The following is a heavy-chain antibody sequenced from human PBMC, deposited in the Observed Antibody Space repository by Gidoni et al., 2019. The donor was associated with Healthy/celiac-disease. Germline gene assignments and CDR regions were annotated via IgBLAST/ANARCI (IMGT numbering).Heavy chain of an antibody. CDR1: GFTFDDYA. Sequence: EVQLVESGGGLVQPGRSLRLSCAASGFTFDDYAMHWVRQAPGKGLECVSGISWNSGSIGYADSLKGRFTISRDNAKNSLYLQMNSLRAEDTALYYCAKDYDSSGYYGYYGMDVWGQGTTVTVSS. CDR2: ISWNSGSI. J-gene: IGHJ6*02. CDR3: AKDYDSSGYYGYYGMDV. V-gene: IGHV3-9*01. D-gene: IGHD3-22*01.